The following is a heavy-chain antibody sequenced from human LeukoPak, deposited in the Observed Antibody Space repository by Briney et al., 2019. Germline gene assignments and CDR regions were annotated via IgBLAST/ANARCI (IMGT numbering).Heavy chain of an antibody. CDR2: INHSGST. D-gene: IGHD6-6*01. CDR1: GGSITGSNYY. V-gene: IGHV4-39*07. J-gene: IGHJ4*02. CDR3: ARRSINIAARPRSRGYDY. Sequence: SETLSLTCTVSGGSITGSNYYWGWIRQPPGKGLEWIGEINHSGSTNYNPSLKSRVTISVDTSKNQFSLKLSSVTAADTAVYYCARRSINIAARPRSRGYDYWGQGTLVTVSS.